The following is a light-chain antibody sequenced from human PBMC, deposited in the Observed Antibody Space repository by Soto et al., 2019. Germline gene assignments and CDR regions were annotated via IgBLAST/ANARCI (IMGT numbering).Light chain of an antibody. CDR3: QHYNQWPPFT. CDR1: QSVKGS. CDR2: GAS. Sequence: EIVMTQSPATLSVSPGERATLSCRASQSVKGSLAWYQHKPGQVPRLLIYGASTRATGVPVRFSGSGSGTDFTLTISSLQAEDVAVYYCQHYNQWPPFTFGPGTKVDIK. J-gene: IGKJ3*01. V-gene: IGKV3-15*01.